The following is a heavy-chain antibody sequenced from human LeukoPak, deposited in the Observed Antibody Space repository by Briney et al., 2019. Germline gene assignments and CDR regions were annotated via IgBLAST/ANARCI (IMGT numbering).Heavy chain of an antibody. CDR2: IKQDGSEK. J-gene: IGHJ4*02. CDR3: ASVIDY. Sequence: GGSLRLSCAASRFTFSSYGMSWVRQAPGKGLEWVANIKQDGSEKYYVDSVKGRFTISRDNAKNSLYLQMNSLRAEDTAVYYCASVIDYWGQGTLVTVSS. V-gene: IGHV3-7*03. CDR1: RFTFSSYG.